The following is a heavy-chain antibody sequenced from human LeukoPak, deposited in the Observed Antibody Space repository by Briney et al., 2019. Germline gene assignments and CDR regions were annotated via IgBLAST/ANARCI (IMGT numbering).Heavy chain of an antibody. Sequence: PSETLSLTCAVYGGSFSGYYWSWIRQPPGKGLEWIGEINHSGSTNYNPSLKSRVTISVDTSKNQISLKLSSVTAADTAVYYCARGDGITGTQGRLDYWGQGTLVTVSS. CDR3: ARGDGITGTQGRLDY. D-gene: IGHD1-20*01. V-gene: IGHV4-34*01. CDR1: GGSFSGYY. CDR2: INHSGST. J-gene: IGHJ4*02.